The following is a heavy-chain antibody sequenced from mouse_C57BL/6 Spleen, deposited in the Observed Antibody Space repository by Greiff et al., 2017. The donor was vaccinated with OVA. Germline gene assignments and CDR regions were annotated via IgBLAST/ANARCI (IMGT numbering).Heavy chain of an antibody. CDR2: IDPSDSYT. D-gene: IGHD2-2*01. J-gene: IGHJ2*01. CDR1: GYTFTSYW. V-gene: IGHV1-50*01. CDR3: ASKGDGYGTSYFDY. Sequence: QVQLQQPGAELVKPGASVKLSCKASGYTFTSYWMQWVKQRPGQGLEWIGEIDPSDSYTNYNEKFKGKATFTVDTSSTTAYMQLSSLTSEDSAVYYCASKGDGYGTSYFDYWGQGTTLTVSS.